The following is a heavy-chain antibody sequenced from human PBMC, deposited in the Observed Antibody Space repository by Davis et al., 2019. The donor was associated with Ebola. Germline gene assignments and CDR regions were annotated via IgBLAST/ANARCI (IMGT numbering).Heavy chain of an antibody. J-gene: IGHJ6*02. CDR1: GFTFSSYS. CDR2: ISISSSYI. CDR3: ARIESESYYYYYGMDV. V-gene: IGHV3-21*01. Sequence: GGSLRLSCAASGFTFSSYSMNWVRQAPGKGLEWVSSISISSSYIYYADSVKGRFTISRDNAKNSLYLQMNSLRAEDTAVYYCARIESESYYYYYGMDVWGQGTTVTVSS.